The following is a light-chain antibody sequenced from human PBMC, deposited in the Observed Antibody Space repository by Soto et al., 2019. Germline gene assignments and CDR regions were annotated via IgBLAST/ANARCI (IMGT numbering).Light chain of an antibody. CDR2: GAS. V-gene: IGKV3-20*01. J-gene: IGKJ1*01. Sequence: EIVLTQSPGTLSLSPGERATLSCRASQSDSSSYLAWYQQKPGQAPRLLIYGASSRATGIPDRFSGSGSGTDFNLTTSRLEPEDYSVYYCQQYGSSPPTFGQGTKVEIK. CDR1: QSDSSSY. CDR3: QQYGSSPPT.